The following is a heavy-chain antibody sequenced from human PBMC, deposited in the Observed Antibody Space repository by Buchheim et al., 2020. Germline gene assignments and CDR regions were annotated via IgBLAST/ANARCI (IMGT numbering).Heavy chain of an antibody. Sequence: EVQLLESGGGLVQPGGSLRLSCAASGFTFSSYPMSWVRQAPGKGLEWVSGISGRGGSTYYAESVKGRFTISRDNSENKLNLQMNSLRAEDTAVYYCAKDFGKDYFDYWGQGTL. J-gene: IGHJ4*02. CDR3: AKDFGKDYFDY. D-gene: IGHD3-16*01. CDR1: GFTFSSYP. V-gene: IGHV3-23*01. CDR2: ISGRGGST.